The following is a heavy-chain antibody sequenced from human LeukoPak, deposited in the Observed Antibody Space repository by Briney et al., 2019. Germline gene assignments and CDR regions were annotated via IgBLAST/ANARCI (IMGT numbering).Heavy chain of an antibody. CDR1: RYTFTDYY. CDR3: ARASSGWSPAPPGEY. V-gene: IGHV1-2*02. Sequence: GASVKVSCKASRYTFTDYYIHWVRQAPGQGLEWMGWINPNSGGTSYAQKFQGRVTMTRDTSISTAYMELSRLRSDDTAVYYCARASSGWSPAPPGEYWGQGTLVTVSS. D-gene: IGHD6-19*01. CDR2: INPNSGGT. J-gene: IGHJ4*02.